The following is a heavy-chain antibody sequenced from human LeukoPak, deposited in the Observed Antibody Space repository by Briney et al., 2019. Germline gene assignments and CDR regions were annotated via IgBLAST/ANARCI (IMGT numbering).Heavy chain of an antibody. J-gene: IGHJ4*02. D-gene: IGHD3-22*01. Sequence: GGTLRLSCAASGFTFSSYEMNWVRQAPGKGLEWVSYISSSGSTIYYADSVKGRFTISRDNAKNSLYLQMNSLRAEDTAVYYCARARENYYDSSGYSYFDYWGQGTLVTVSS. V-gene: IGHV3-48*03. CDR2: ISSSGSTI. CDR3: ARARENYYDSSGYSYFDY. CDR1: GFTFSSYE.